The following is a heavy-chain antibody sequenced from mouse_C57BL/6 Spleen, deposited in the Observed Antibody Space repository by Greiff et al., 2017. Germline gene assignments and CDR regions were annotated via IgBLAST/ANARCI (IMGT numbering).Heavy chain of an antibody. CDR3: ARGYYGSFAY. J-gene: IGHJ3*01. CDR1: GYTFTSYW. D-gene: IGHD1-1*01. CDR2: IDPSDSST. Sequence: QVQLQQPGAELVKPGASVKLSCTASGYTFTSYWMQWVKQRPGQGLEWIGEIDPSDSSTNYNQKFKGQATLTVDTSSSTAYMQLSSLTSEDSAVYYCARGYYGSFAYWGQGTLVTVSA. V-gene: IGHV1-50*01.